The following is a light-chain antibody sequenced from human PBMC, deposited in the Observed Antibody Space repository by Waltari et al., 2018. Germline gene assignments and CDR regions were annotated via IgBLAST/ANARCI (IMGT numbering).Light chain of an antibody. CDR1: QSISSN. V-gene: IGKV3D-15*01. CDR2: GVP. CDR3: QQYNNWPPEMYT. Sequence: ETMMTQSPDTLSVSPGERATLSCRASQSISSNLAWYQQKPGQAPRLLIFGVPTRATGIPARFSGSGSGTEFTLTISSLESEDFGIYYCQQYNNWPPEMYTFGQGTKLEI. J-gene: IGKJ2*01.